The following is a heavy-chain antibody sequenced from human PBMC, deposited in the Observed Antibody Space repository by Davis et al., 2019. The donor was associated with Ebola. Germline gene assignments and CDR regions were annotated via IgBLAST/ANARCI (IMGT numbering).Heavy chain of an antibody. CDR1: GFTFSSYG. V-gene: IGHV3-33*01. CDR3: ASRTGAEKPRSYYMDV. Sequence: GESLKISCAASGFTFSSYGMHWVRQAPGKGLEWVAVIWYDGSNKYYADSVKGRFTISRDNSKNTLYLQMNSLRAEDTAVYYCASRTGAEKPRSYYMDVWGKGTTVTVSS. D-gene: IGHD1/OR15-1a*01. J-gene: IGHJ6*03. CDR2: IWYDGSNK.